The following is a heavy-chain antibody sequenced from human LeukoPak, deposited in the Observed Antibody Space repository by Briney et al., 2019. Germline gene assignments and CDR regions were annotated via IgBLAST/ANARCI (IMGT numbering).Heavy chain of an antibody. CDR2: IYPGDSDT. Sequence: GESLKISCKGSGYSFTSYWVAWVRQMPGKGLEWMGIIYPGDSDTRYSPSFQGQVTISADKSISTAYLQRSSLKASDTAMYYCARRDSSSMRGPGAFDIWGQGTMVTVSS. CDR3: ARRDSSSMRGPGAFDI. D-gene: IGHD3-22*01. V-gene: IGHV5-51*01. J-gene: IGHJ3*02. CDR1: GYSFTSYW.